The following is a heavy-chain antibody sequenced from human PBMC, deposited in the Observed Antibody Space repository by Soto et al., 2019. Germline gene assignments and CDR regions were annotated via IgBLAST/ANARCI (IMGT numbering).Heavy chain of an antibody. Sequence: SETLSLTCTVSGGSISSYYWSWIRQSPGKGLEWIGYIYYSGSTNYNPSLKSRVTISVDTSKNQFSLKLSSVTAADTAVYYCARARYDFWSGYYYGMDVWGQGTTVTVSS. CDR2: IYYSGST. V-gene: IGHV4-59*01. D-gene: IGHD3-3*01. CDR1: GGSISSYY. CDR3: ARARYDFWSGYYYGMDV. J-gene: IGHJ6*02.